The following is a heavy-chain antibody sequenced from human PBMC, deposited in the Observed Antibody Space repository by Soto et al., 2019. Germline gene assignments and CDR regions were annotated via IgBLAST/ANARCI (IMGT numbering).Heavy chain of an antibody. CDR3: ARGYLRIDVRSHYWFGP. Sequence: ASVKVSCKASGYTFTSYGISWVRQAPGQGLEWMGWISAYNGNTNYAQKLQGRVTMTTDTSTSTAYMELRSLRSDDTAVYYCARGYLRIDVRSHYWFGPWGQGTLVTAPQ. CDR1: GYTFTSYG. D-gene: IGHD3-16*02. J-gene: IGHJ5*02. V-gene: IGHV1-18*04. CDR2: ISAYNGNT.